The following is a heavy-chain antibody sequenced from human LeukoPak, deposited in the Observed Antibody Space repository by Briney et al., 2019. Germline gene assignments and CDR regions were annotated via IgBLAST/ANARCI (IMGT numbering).Heavy chain of an antibody. D-gene: IGHD2-2*01. CDR2: INPNSGGT. V-gene: IGHV1-2*02. CDR1: GYTFTGYY. J-gene: IGHJ6*03. Sequence: ASVNVSCKASGYTFTGYYMHWVRQAPGRGLEWMGWINPNSGGTNYAQKFQGRVTMTRDTSISTAYMELSRLRSDDTAVYYCARAKLDIVVVPAAMRYYYYYYMDVWGKGTTVTVSS. CDR3: ARAKLDIVVVPAAMRYYYYYYMDV.